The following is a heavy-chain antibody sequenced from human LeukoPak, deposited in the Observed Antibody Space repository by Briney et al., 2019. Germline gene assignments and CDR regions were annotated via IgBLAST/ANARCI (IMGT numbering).Heavy chain of an antibody. CDR2: ISSSRSTI. CDR3: ASGLDS. J-gene: IGHJ5*01. V-gene: IGHV3-48*02. CDR1: GFTFSSSS. Sequence: GGSLRLSCAASGFTFSSSSMNWGRQAPGKGLEWVSYISSSRSTIYYADSVRGRFAISRDNAENSLYLQMNRLRDEDTAGYYCASGLDSWGQGTLVTVSS.